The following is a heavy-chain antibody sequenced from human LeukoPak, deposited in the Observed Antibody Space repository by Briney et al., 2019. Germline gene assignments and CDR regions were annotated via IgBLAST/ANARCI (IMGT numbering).Heavy chain of an antibody. CDR3: ARVRLARDGYPDY. CDR2: INSDGSST. J-gene: IGHJ4*02. CDR1: GFTFSSYW. D-gene: IGHD5-24*01. Sequence: PGGSLRLSCAASGFTFSSYWMHWVRQAPGKGLVWVSRINSDGSSTSYADSVKGRFTISRDNAKNTLYLQMNSLRAEDTAVYYCARVRLARDGYPDYWGQGTLVTVSS. V-gene: IGHV3-74*01.